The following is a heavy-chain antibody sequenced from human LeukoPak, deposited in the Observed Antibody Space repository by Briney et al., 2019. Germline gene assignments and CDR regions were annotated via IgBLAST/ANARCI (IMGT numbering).Heavy chain of an antibody. CDR3: ASIGLDETMVILY. D-gene: IGHD3-10*01. CDR2: IYYSGST. J-gene: IGHJ4*02. CDR1: GGSISSSSYY. V-gene: IGHV4-39*01. Sequence: SETLSLTCTVSGGSISSSSYYWGWIRQPPGKGLEWIGSIYYSGSTYCNPSLKSRVTISVDTSKNQFSLKLSSVTAADTAVYYCASIGLDETMVILYWGQGTLFTVSS.